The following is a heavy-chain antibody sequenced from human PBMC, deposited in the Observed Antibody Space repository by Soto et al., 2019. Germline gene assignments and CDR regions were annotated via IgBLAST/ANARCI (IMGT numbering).Heavy chain of an antibody. J-gene: IGHJ6*02. CDR2: ISGYNGDT. V-gene: IGHV1-18*01. CDR3: AKNGQPPYYYYGMDV. Sequence: QGQLVQSGAEVKKPGASVKVSCKASGYTFTRYGISWVRQAPGQGLEWMGWISGYNGDTNYAQKFQGRVTMTVDTSTTTAFMELRILTSDDRAVYYCAKNGQPPYYYYGMDVWGQGTTVTVSS. D-gene: IGHD2-8*01. CDR1: GYTFTRYG.